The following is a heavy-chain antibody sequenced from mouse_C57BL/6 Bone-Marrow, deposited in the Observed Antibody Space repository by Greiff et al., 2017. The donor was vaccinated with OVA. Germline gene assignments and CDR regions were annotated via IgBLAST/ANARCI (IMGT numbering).Heavy chain of an antibody. J-gene: IGHJ4*01. V-gene: IGHV5-9-1*02. CDR1: GFTFSSYA. D-gene: IGHD2-3*01. Sequence: EVQGVESGEGLVKPGGSLKLSCAASGFTFSSYAMSWVRQTPEKRLEWVAYISSGGDYIYYADTVKGRFTISRDNARNTLYLQMSSLKSEDTAMYYCTRSIYDGYYHAMDYWGQGTSVTVSS. CDR2: ISSGGDYI. CDR3: TRSIYDGYYHAMDY.